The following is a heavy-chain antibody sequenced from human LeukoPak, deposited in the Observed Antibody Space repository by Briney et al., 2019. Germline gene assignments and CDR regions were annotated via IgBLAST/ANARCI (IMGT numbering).Heavy chain of an antibody. D-gene: IGHD3-10*01. CDR2: INHSGST. Sequence: PSETLSLTCAVYGGSFSGYYWSWIRQPPGKGLEWIREINHSGSTNYNPSLKSRVTISADTSKNQFSLKLSSVTAADTAVYYCARARTMVRGVIIKPYYGMDVWGKGTTVTVSS. CDR1: GGSFSGYY. J-gene: IGHJ6*04. V-gene: IGHV4-34*01. CDR3: ARARTMVRGVIIKPYYGMDV.